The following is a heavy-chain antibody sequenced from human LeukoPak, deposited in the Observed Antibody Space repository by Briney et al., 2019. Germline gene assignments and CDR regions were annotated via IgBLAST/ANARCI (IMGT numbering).Heavy chain of an antibody. CDR2: ISTSGTTI. J-gene: IGHJ4*02. CDR1: GFTFGDYY. Sequence: KTGGSLRLSCAASGFTFGDYYMSWIRQTPGKGLEWVSYISTSGTTIHYADSVKGRFTISRDNAKNSLYLQTNSLRAEDTAVYYCARVRGSYCSDHWGQGILVIVSS. CDR3: ARVRGSYCSDH. D-gene: IGHD1-26*01. V-gene: IGHV3-11*04.